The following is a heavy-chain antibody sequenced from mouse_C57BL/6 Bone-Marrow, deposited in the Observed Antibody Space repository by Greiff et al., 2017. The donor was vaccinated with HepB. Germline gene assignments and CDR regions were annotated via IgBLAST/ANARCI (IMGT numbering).Heavy chain of an antibody. V-gene: IGHV1-54*01. J-gene: IGHJ1*03. Sequence: QVQLQQSGAELARPGTSVKVSCKASGYAFTNYLIEWVKQRPGQGLEWIGVINPGSGGTNYNEKFKGKATLTADKSSSTAYMQLSSLTSEDSAVYFCARSDYYGSSYGYFDVWGTGTTVTVSS. CDR1: GYAFTNYL. D-gene: IGHD1-1*01. CDR2: INPGSGGT. CDR3: ARSDYYGSSYGYFDV.